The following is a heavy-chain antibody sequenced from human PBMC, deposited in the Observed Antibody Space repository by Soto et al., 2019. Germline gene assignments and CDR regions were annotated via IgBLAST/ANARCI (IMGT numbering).Heavy chain of an antibody. CDR3: ARVGSSSGSYFDY. CDR1: GFTFSSYA. D-gene: IGHD6-19*01. CDR2: ISYDGSNK. Sequence: QVQLVESGGGVVQPGRSLRLSCAASGFTFSSYAMHWVRQAPGKGLEWVAVISYDGSNKYYADSVKGRFTISRDNSKNTLYLRLNSLRAEDTAVYYGARVGSSSGSYFDYWGQGALVTVCS. V-gene: IGHV3-30-3*01. J-gene: IGHJ4*02.